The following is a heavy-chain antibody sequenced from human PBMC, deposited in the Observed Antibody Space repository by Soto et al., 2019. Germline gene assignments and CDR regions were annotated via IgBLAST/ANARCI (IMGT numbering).Heavy chain of an antibody. Sequence: PGGSLRLSCAASGFTFSSYGMHWVRQAPGKGLEWVAVIWYDGSNKYYADSVKGRFTISRDNSKNTLYLQMNSLRAEDTAVYYCAKRGCSGGSCYSVGRWFDPWGQGTLVTVSS. CDR3: AKRGCSGGSCYSVGRWFDP. CDR2: IWYDGSNK. D-gene: IGHD2-15*01. V-gene: IGHV3-33*06. CDR1: GFTFSSYG. J-gene: IGHJ5*02.